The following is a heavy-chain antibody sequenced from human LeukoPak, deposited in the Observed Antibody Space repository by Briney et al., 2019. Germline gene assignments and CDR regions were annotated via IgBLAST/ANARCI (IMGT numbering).Heavy chain of an antibody. CDR1: GFTFSSYA. V-gene: IGHV3-30*04. CDR2: ISYDGSNK. J-gene: IGHJ4*02. D-gene: IGHD2-15*01. Sequence: PGGSLRLSCAASGFTFSSYAMHWVRQAPGKGLEWVAVISYDGSNKYYADSVKGRSTISRDNSKNTLYLQMNSLRAEDTAVYYCARRLYYFDYWGQGTLVTVSS. CDR3: ARRLYYFDY.